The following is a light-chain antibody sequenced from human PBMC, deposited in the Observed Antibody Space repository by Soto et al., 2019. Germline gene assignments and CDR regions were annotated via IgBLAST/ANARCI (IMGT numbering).Light chain of an antibody. J-gene: IGKJ1*01. Sequence: DIQMTQSPSTLSASVGDRVTITCRASQSISSWLAWYQQRPGKAPRLLIYDASSLESGVPSRFSGSGSGTEFTLSISSLHPDDFATYYCQQYKSYSGKTFGQGTKVEIK. CDR1: QSISSW. CDR2: DAS. CDR3: QQYKSYSGKT. V-gene: IGKV1-5*01.